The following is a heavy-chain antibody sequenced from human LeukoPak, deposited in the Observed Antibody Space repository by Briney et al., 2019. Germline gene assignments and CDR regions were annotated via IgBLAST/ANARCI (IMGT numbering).Heavy chain of an antibody. CDR3: AKDARWLAPGTFDI. D-gene: IGHD6-19*01. J-gene: IGHJ3*02. Sequence: GGSLRLSCAASGFTFSTYAMNWVRQAPGKGLSWVSGISGSGDSTFYADSVKGRFTISRDNSKKTLYLQMNSLRADDTAVYYCAKDARWLAPGTFDIWGQGTMVTVS. V-gene: IGHV3-23*01. CDR1: GFTFSTYA. CDR2: ISGSGDST.